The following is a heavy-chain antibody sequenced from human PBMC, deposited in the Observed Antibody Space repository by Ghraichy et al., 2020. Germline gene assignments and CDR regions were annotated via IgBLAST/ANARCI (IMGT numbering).Heavy chain of an antibody. CDR2: IYYSGST. CDR3: ARVPEDIVVVVAAIRLTYRNAFDI. J-gene: IGHJ3*02. Sequence: SETLSLTCTVSGGSVSSGSYYWSWIRQPPGKGLEWIGYIYYSGSTNYNPSLKSRVTISVDTSKNQFSLKLSSVTAADTAVYYCARVPEDIVVVVAAIRLTYRNAFDIWGQGTMVTVSS. V-gene: IGHV4-61*01. CDR1: GGSVSSGSYY. D-gene: IGHD2-15*01.